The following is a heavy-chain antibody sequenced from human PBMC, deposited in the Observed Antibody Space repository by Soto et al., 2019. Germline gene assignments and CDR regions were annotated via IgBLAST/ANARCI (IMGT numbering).Heavy chain of an antibody. CDR2: ISPGGSNK. CDR3: AKALISMIVVLTHAGGGLDA. Sequence: GGSLRPSCGSSGFTFSNFGRHWVRQAPGKGWGWVAVISPGGSNKCDTDYVKGRFTSFRDKSKNTLSMQMNSLRGEGTAVSFCAKALISMIVVLTHAGGGLDAWGQGTKVPVYS. V-gene: IGHV3-30*05. D-gene: IGHD3-22*01. J-gene: IGHJ6*02. CDR1: GFTFSNFG.